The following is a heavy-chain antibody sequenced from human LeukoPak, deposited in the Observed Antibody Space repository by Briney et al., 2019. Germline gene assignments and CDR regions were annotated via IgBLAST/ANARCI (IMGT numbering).Heavy chain of an antibody. Sequence: PGGSLRLSCAASGFTFSGYAMSWVRQAPGKGLEWVANIKQDGSEKYYVDSVKGRFTISRDDAKNSLYLQMNSLRAEDTAVYYCASGGPFDYWGQGTLVTVSS. V-gene: IGHV3-7*01. CDR3: ASGGPFDY. CDR1: GFTFSGYA. J-gene: IGHJ4*02. CDR2: IKQDGSEK. D-gene: IGHD3-16*01.